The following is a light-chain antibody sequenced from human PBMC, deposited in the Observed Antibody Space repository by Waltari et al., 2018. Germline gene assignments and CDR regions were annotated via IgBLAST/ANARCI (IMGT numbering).Light chain of an antibody. Sequence: QSALTQPASVSGSPGQSLTISCPGTSSDFAVFNFVSWYQQHPGKAPKLMIYEVSKRPSGVSNRFSGSKSGNTASLTISGLQAEDEADYYCCSYAGSSTFVFGGGTKLTVL. CDR1: SSDFAVFNF. CDR3: CSYAGSSTFV. CDR2: EVS. J-gene: IGLJ2*01. V-gene: IGLV2-23*02.